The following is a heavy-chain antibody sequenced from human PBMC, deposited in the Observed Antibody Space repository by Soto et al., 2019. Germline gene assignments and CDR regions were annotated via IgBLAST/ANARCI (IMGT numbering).Heavy chain of an antibody. Sequence: SVKVSCKASGVTFYTYTFSWVRQAPGQGLEWMGSITPIYPTTNYAEKFQGRLTVTADGSTNTAYMELNSLTSEDTAVYYCARIPRYSFPTSDDLDSWGQGTLVTVSS. CDR1: GVTFYTYT. J-gene: IGHJ4*02. CDR3: ARIPRYSFPTSDDLDS. V-gene: IGHV1-69*13. CDR2: ITPIYPTT. D-gene: IGHD5-18*01.